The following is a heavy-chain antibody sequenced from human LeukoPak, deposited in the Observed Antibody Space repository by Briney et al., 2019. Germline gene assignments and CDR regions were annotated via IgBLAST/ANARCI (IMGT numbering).Heavy chain of an antibody. J-gene: IGHJ1*01. CDR1: GFTFSSYG. CDR3: ARSGVIAAAPFLLQH. V-gene: IGHV3-7*03. D-gene: IGHD6-13*01. Sequence: PGGSLRLSCAASGFTFSSYGMHWVRQAPGKGLEWVANIKEDGSEKYYVDSVKGRFTISRDNSKNSLYLQMNSLRAEDTAVYYCARSGVIAAAPFLLQHWGQGTLVTVSS. CDR2: IKEDGSEK.